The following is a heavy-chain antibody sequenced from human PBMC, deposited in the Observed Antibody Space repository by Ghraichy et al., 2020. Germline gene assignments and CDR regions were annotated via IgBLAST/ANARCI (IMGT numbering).Heavy chain of an antibody. CDR3: ARGSRVVRFFYYDGMDV. V-gene: IGHV3-48*02. CDR1: GFSLTSYS. J-gene: IGHJ6*02. Sequence: GSLRLSCVGSGFSLTSYSMNWVRQSPGKGLEWVSYITSSTRTISYADSVKGRFTISRDNAQNSLYLQMNSLRDDDTAVYYCARGSRVVRFFYYDGMDVWGQGTTVTVSS. CDR2: ITSSTRTI. D-gene: IGHD4-23*01.